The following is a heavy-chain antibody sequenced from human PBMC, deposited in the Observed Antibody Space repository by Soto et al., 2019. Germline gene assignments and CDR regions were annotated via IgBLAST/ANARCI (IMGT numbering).Heavy chain of an antibody. D-gene: IGHD3-16*02. V-gene: IGHV3-23*01. CDR1: GFTFSSYA. CDR3: AKTPYDYVWGSYRNPYFDY. Sequence: VQLLESGGGLVQPGGSLRLSCAASGFTFSSYAMSWVRQAPGKGLEWVSAISGSGGSTYYADSVKGRFTISRDNSKNTLYLQMNSLRAEDTAVYYCAKTPYDYVWGSYRNPYFDYWGQGTLVTVSS. CDR2: ISGSGGST. J-gene: IGHJ4*02.